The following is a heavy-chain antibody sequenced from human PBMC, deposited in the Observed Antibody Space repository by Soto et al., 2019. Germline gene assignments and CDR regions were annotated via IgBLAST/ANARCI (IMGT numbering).Heavy chain of an antibody. J-gene: IGHJ4*02. CDR3: ARDHISDRGQILPSRYFDY. CDR1: GGSISSGDYY. D-gene: IGHD2-15*01. V-gene: IGHV4-30-4*01. CDR2: IYYSGST. Sequence: SETLSLTCTVSGGSISSGDYYWSWIRQPPGKGLEWIGYIYYSGSTYYNPSLKSRVTISVDTSKNQFSLKLSSVTAADTAVYYCARDHISDRGQILPSRYFDYWGQGTLVTVSS.